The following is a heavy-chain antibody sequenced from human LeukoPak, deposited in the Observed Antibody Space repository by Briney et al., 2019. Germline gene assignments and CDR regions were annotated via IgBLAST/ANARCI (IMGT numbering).Heavy chain of an antibody. Sequence: PSETLSLTCTVSGGSISSYYWSWIRQPPGKGLEWIGYIYYSGSTNYNPSLKSRVTISVDTSKNQFSLKLSSVIAADTAVYYCARVGEYYYDSSGYYPYNWFDPWGQGTLVTVSS. V-gene: IGHV4-59*12. CDR2: IYYSGST. CDR1: GGSISSYY. D-gene: IGHD3-22*01. CDR3: ARVGEYYYDSSGYYPYNWFDP. J-gene: IGHJ5*02.